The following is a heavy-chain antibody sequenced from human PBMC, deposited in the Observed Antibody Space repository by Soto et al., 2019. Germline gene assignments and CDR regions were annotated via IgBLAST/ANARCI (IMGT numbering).Heavy chain of an antibody. Sequence: VESLNISCRAPGYSFSKYWIVWVLQMPGKGLEWMGIIYDGDSDTRYSPSFQGQVSISTDKSISSAYLQWSSLRASDSAMYYCARSRITGSPWTFDYWGQGTLVTVSS. J-gene: IGHJ4*02. CDR2: IYDGDSDT. CDR3: ARSRITGSPWTFDY. D-gene: IGHD1-20*01. CDR1: GYSFSKYW. V-gene: IGHV5-51*01.